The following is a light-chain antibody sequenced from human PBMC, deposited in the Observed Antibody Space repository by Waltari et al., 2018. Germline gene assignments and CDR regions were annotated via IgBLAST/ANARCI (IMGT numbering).Light chain of an antibody. Sequence: EIVMTQSPATLSVSPGERVTLSCRASQTVSSNLDWYQQKRGQAPRLLMSDASTRATGIPARFSGSGSGTEFTLTISSLQSEDFAVYYCQQYNNWPYTFGKGTKLEIK. V-gene: IGKV3-15*01. CDR2: DAS. CDR3: QQYNNWPYT. CDR1: QTVSSN. J-gene: IGKJ2*01.